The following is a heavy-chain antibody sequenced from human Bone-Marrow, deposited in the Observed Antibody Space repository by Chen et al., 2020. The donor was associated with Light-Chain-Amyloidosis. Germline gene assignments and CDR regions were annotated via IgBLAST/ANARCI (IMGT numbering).Heavy chain of an antibody. CDR3: TRKGGYFDF. J-gene: IGHJ4*02. CDR2: VSGSTVST. CDR1: GFNFSSFG. Sequence: EGQLVEAGGGLGQPGGSLRLSWATAGFNFSSFGMSWVRQAPGKGLEWVSTVSGSTVSTYYAGAVKGRCIISRDNSKSTLYLQMNSLRAGDTAVYFCTRKGGYFDFWGQGSLVTVSS. V-gene: IGHV3-23*04. D-gene: IGHD3-10*01.